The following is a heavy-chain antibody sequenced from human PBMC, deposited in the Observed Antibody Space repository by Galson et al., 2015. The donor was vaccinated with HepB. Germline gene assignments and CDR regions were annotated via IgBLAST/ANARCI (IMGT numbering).Heavy chain of an antibody. CDR3: VKALWADSSSALGY. Sequence: SCKASGYTFSSYAMHWVRQAPGKGLEYVSAISSNGGSTYYADSVKGRFTISRDNSKNTLYLQMSSLRAEDTAVYYCVKALWADSSSALGYWGQGTLVTVSS. J-gene: IGHJ4*02. CDR1: GYTFSSYA. D-gene: IGHD6-6*01. V-gene: IGHV3-64D*06. CDR2: ISSNGGST.